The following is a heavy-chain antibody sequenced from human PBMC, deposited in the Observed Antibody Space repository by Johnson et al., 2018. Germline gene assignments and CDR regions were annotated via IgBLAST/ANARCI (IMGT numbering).Heavy chain of an antibody. V-gene: IGHV4-39*01. CDR1: SDSISSTSCY. D-gene: IGHD3-10*01. J-gene: IGHJ6*02. CDR3: ARLKWLWFAFDV. Sequence: QVQLQEAGPGLVKPSETLSLTCAVSSDSISSTSCYWGWIRQTPGKGLEWIGTVSYGGNTYYSPSLTSRVSISVDISEKQLSLNLTAVTAADTAVYDCARLKWLWFAFDVWGQGTTVTVSS. CDR2: VSYGGNT.